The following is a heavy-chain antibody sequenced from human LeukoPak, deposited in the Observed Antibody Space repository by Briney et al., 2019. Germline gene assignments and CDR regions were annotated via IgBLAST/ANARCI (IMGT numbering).Heavy chain of an antibody. V-gene: IGHV3-66*01. CDR2: IYSGGST. Sequence: GGSLRLSCAASGFTVSYNYMSWVRQAPGKGLEWVSVIYSGGSTCYADSVKGRFTISRDNSKKTLFLQMNSLRVEDTAVYYCSSSWYGYWGQETLVTVSS. CDR3: SSSWYGY. J-gene: IGHJ4*02. CDR1: GFTVSYNY. D-gene: IGHD6-13*01.